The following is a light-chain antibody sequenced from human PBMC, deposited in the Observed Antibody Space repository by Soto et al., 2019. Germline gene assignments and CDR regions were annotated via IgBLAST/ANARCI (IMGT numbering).Light chain of an antibody. J-gene: IGLJ1*01. V-gene: IGLV2-18*02. CDR3: SSFTSSNTYV. Sequence: QSALTQPPSVSGSPGQSVAISCTGTSSDIGAYNRVSWYQQPPGTAPKLMIYDVNNRPSGVPDRFSGSKSGNTASLTISGLQADDEAGYYCSSFTSSNTYVFGTGTKVTVL. CDR1: SSDIGAYNR. CDR2: DVN.